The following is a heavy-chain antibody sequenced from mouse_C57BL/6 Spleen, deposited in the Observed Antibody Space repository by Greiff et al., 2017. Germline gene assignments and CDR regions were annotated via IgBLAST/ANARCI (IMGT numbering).Heavy chain of an antibody. Sequence: EVMLVESGGGLVQPGGSLSLSCAASGFTFTDYYMSWVRQPPGKALEWLGFIRNKANGYTTEYSASVKGRFTISRDNSQSILYLQMNALRAEDSATYYCARYRWDGLDYWGQGTTLTVSS. CDR3: ARYRWDGLDY. D-gene: IGHD4-1*01. V-gene: IGHV7-3*01. CDR2: IRNKANGYTT. J-gene: IGHJ2*01. CDR1: GFTFTDYY.